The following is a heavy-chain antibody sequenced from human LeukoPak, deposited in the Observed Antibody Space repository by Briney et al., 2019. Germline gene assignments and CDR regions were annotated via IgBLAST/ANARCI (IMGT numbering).Heavy chain of an antibody. CDR1: GGSISSSSYY. CDR3: ATVPLTGDDAFDI. D-gene: IGHD7-27*01. Sequence: PSETLSLTCTVSGGSISSSSYYWGWIRQPPGKGLEWIGSIYYSGSTYYNPSLKSRVTISVDTSKNQFSLKLSSVTAADTAVYYCATVPLTGDDAFDIWGQGTMVTVSS. J-gene: IGHJ3*02. CDR2: IYYSGST. V-gene: IGHV4-39*07.